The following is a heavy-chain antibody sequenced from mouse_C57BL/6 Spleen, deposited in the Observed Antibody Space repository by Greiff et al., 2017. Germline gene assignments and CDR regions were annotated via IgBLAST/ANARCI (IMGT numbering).Heavy chain of an antibody. CDR1: GYTFTDYE. V-gene: IGHV1-15*01. D-gene: IGHD2-5*01. J-gene: IGHJ3*01. CDR2: IDPETGGT. Sequence: QVQLKQSGAELVRPGASVTLSCKASGYTFTDYEMHWVKQTPVHGLEWIGAIDPETGGTAYNQKFKGKAILTADKSSSTAYRELRSLTSEDSAIYYCTRSYSNIFAYWGQGTLVTVSA. CDR3: TRSYSNIFAY.